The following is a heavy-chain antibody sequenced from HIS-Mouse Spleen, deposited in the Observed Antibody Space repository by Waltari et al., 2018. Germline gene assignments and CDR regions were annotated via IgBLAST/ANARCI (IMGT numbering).Heavy chain of an antibody. V-gene: IGHV4-39*07. J-gene: IGHJ2*01. CDR2: IHYSGRP. CDR1: GGSISSSSYY. CDR3: AREIPYSSSWYDWYFDL. D-gene: IGHD6-13*01. Sequence: QLQLQESGPGLVKPSETLSLTCTVSGGSISSSSYYWGWIRQPPGKGLEWIGSIHYSGRPSSNPSLKIRVTISVATSKNQFSLKLSSVTAADTAVYYCAREIPYSSSWYDWYFDLWGRGTLVTVSS.